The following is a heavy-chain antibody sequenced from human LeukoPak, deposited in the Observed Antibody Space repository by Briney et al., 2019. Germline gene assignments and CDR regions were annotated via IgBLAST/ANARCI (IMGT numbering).Heavy chain of an antibody. Sequence: ASVKVSCKASGYTFTSYDINWVRQATGQGLEWMGWMNPNSGNTGYAQKFQGRVTMTRNTSISTAYMELSSLRSDDTAVYYCARAPLWFGETYHDAFDIWGQGTMVTVSS. V-gene: IGHV1-8*01. CDR3: ARAPLWFGETYHDAFDI. CDR1: GYTFTSYD. J-gene: IGHJ3*02. CDR2: MNPNSGNT. D-gene: IGHD3-10*01.